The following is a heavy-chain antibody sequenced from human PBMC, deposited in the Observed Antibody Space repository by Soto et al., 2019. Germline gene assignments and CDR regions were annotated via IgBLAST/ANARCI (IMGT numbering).Heavy chain of an antibody. V-gene: IGHV3-21*01. CDR3: AREDSIIIPAVSDF. D-gene: IGHD2-2*01. J-gene: IGHJ4*02. CDR1: RFAFNNYG. CDR2: ISKSDCT. Sequence: PGGSLRLSCTVSRFAFNNYGINWVRQAPGKGLEWVSSISKSDCTYYSDSVKGRFAISRDNAKSSVSLQMNTLRVEDTAVYYCAREDSIIIPAVSDFWGQGTLVTVSS.